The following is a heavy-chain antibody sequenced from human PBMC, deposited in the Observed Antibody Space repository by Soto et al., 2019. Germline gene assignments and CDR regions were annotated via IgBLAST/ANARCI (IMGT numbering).Heavy chain of an antibody. V-gene: IGHV3-11*01. CDR2: ISSSGSTI. D-gene: IGHD5-18*01. Sequence: QVQLVESGGGLVKPGGSLRLSCAASGFTFSDYYMSWIRQAPGKGLEWVSYISSSGSTIYYADSVKGRFTISRDNAKNSLYLQMNSLRAEEKAVYYCARYGTKAMVFLGGGDAFDIWGQGTMVTVSS. J-gene: IGHJ3*02. CDR1: GFTFSDYY. CDR3: ARYGTKAMVFLGGGDAFDI.